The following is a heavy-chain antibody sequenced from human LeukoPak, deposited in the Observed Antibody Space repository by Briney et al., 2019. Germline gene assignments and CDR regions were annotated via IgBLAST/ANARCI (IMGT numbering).Heavy chain of an antibody. CDR1: GDSLSSSSYY. D-gene: IGHD6-13*01. V-gene: IGHV4-39*01. Sequence: SETLSLTCTVSGDSLSSSSYYWGWIRQPPGKGLEWIGSIYYSGSTYYNPSLKSRVTISVDTSKNQFSLKLSSVAAADTAVYYCARHSGPYGSSWFDYWGQGTLVTVSS. CDR2: IYYSGST. CDR3: ARHSGPYGSSWFDY. J-gene: IGHJ4*02.